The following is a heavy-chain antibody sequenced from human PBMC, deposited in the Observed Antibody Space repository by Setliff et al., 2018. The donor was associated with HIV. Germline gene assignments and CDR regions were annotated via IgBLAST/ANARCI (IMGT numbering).Heavy chain of an antibody. V-gene: IGHV4-30-4*08. CDR1: DSGTYY. D-gene: IGHD3-3*01. Sequence: KTSETLSLTCTVSDSGTYYWSWIRQPPGKGLEWIGHMSYSGYIYYNPSLKSRVKISLDTSKKQFSLKLSSVTAADTAVYYCARVDNSNYYENNFDSWGQGTLVTVSS. CDR2: MSYSGYI. CDR3: ARVDNSNYYENNFDS. J-gene: IGHJ4*02.